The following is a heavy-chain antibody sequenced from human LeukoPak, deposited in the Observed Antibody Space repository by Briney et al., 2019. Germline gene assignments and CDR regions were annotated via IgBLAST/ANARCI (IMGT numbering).Heavy chain of an antibody. CDR1: GSTFSSYG. Sequence: PGGSLRLSCAASGSTFSSYGMHWVRQAPGKGLEWVAVTSYDGSNKYYADSVKGRFTISRDNSKNTLYLQMNSLRAEDTAVYYCAKDPNCSGGSCYSYPFYWGQGTLVTVSS. CDR2: TSYDGSNK. V-gene: IGHV3-30*18. D-gene: IGHD2-15*01. J-gene: IGHJ4*02. CDR3: AKDPNCSGGSCYSYPFY.